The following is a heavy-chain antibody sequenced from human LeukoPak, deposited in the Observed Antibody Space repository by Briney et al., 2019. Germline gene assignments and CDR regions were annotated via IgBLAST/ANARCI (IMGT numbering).Heavy chain of an antibody. V-gene: IGHV3-66*02. Sequence: GGSLRLSCAASGFTLSSNYMSWVRQAPGKGLEWVSVIYSGGSTYCADSMKGRFTIARDNSKNTLYLQMNSLRAEDTAVYYCAREVAARPIYYYYYMDVWGKGTTVTVSS. CDR2: IYSGGST. CDR3: AREVAARPIYYYYYMDV. J-gene: IGHJ6*03. CDR1: GFTLSSNY. D-gene: IGHD6-6*01.